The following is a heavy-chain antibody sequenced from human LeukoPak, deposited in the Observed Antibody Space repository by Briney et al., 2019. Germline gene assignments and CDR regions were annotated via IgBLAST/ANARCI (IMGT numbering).Heavy chain of an antibody. CDR1: GFTFGEYP. Sequence: GGSLRLSCTTSGFTFGEYPMSWIRQAPGKGLEWLGFIRSKAYGGTSEYAASVEGRFIISRDDSKSIAYLQMNSLKIEDTAVYYCSRYYGSGRRRYFDYWGQGTLVTVSS. V-gene: IGHV3-49*03. D-gene: IGHD3-10*01. J-gene: IGHJ4*02. CDR2: IRSKAYGGTS. CDR3: SRYYGSGRRRYFDY.